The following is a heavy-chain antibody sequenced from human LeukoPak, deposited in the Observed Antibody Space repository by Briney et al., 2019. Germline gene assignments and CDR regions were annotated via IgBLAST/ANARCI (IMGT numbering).Heavy chain of an antibody. D-gene: IGHD6-19*01. Sequence: ASVKVSCKASGGTFSSYAISWVRQAPGKGLEWMGGFDPEDGETIYAQKFQGRVTMTRDTSISTAYMELSRLRSDDTAVYYCTAVYSSGWYGVDYWGQGTLVTVSS. V-gene: IGHV1-2*02. CDR2: FDPEDGET. J-gene: IGHJ4*02. CDR1: GGTFSSYA. CDR3: TAVYSSGWYGVDY.